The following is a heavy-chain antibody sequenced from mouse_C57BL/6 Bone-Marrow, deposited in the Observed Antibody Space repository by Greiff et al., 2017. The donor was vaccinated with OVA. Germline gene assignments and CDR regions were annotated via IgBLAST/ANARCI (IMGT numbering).Heavy chain of an antibody. CDR3: ARLGWLSFAY. CDR2: IDPEDGET. V-gene: IGHV14-2*01. CDR1: GFNIKDYY. D-gene: IGHD2-3*01. J-gene: IGHJ3*01. Sequence: VQLQQSGAELVKPGASVKLSCTASGFNIKDYYMHWVKQRTEQGLEWIGRIDPEDGETKYAQKFQGKATITADTSSNTDYLQLSSLTSEDTAVYYCARLGWLSFAYWGQGTLVTVSA.